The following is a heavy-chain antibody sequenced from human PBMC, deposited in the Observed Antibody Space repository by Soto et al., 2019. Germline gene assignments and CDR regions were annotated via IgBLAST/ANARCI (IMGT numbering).Heavy chain of an antibody. D-gene: IGHD1-26*01. J-gene: IGHJ4*02. CDR2: IYYSGST. V-gene: IGHV4-59*01. Sequence: PSETLSLTCTFSGGSISSYYWSWIRQPPGKGLEWIGYIYYSGSTNYNPSLKSRVTISVDTSKNQFFLKLSSVTAADTAVYYCARDRCSSGYWGQGTLVTVS. CDR3: ARDRCSSGY. CDR1: GGSISSYY.